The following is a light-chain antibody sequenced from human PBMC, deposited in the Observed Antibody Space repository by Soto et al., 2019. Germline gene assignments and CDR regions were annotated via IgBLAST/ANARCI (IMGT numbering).Light chain of an antibody. V-gene: IGKV3-15*01. J-gene: IGKJ5*01. CDR3: HQYNNWRT. CDR2: GAS. Sequence: EVVLTQSPATLSVSPGERATLSFRSSQSVSTNLAWYQQRPGQAPRLLIYGASARATGIPDRFSGSGAGTEFTLTISSLQSEDFAVYYCHQYNNWRTFGQGTRLEIK. CDR1: QSVSTN.